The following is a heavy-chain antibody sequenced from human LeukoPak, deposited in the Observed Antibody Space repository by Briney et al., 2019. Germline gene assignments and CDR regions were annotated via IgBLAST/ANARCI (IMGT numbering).Heavy chain of an antibody. CDR1: GGSISSYY. CDR2: ISYTGNT. V-gene: IGHV4-59*04. J-gene: IGHJ3*02. D-gene: IGHD2/OR15-2a*01. Sequence: SETLSLTCTVSGGSISSYYWSWIRQPPGKGLEWIGYISYTGNTYYNPSLKSRVTLSVDTSKNQFSLKLSSVPAADTAIYYCARHLNNGFDIWGRGTMVTVSS. CDR3: ARHLNNGFDI.